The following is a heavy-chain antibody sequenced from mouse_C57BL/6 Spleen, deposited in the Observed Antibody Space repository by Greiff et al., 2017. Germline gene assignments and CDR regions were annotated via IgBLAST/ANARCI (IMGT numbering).Heavy chain of an antibody. J-gene: IGHJ2*01. Sequence: QVQLQQPGAELVKPGASVKLSCKASGYTFTSYWMQWVKQRPGQGLEWIGEIDPSDSYTNYNQKFKGKATLTVDTSSSTAYMQLSSLTSEDSAVYYCASDYYDYGNYWGQGTTLTVSS. D-gene: IGHD2-4*01. V-gene: IGHV1-50*01. CDR2: IDPSDSYT. CDR3: ASDYYDYGNY. CDR1: GYTFTSYW.